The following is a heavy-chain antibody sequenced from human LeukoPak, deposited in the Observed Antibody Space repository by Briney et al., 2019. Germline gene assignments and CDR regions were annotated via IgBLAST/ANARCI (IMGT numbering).Heavy chain of an antibody. J-gene: IGHJ4*02. CDR3: AKDLAGGAFDY. CDR1: GFTFDDYA. D-gene: IGHD3-10*01. CDR2: ISWNSGSI. Sequence: PGRSLRLSCAASGFTFDDYAMHWVRQAPGKDLEWVSGISWNSGSIGYADSVKGRFTISRDNAKNSLYLQMNSLRAEDTALYYCAKDLAGGAFDYWGQGTLVTVSS. V-gene: IGHV3-9*01.